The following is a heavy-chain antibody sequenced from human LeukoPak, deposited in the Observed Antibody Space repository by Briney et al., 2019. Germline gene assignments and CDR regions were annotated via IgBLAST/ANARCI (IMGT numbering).Heavy chain of an antibody. CDR2: IYHSGST. CDR3: ARANWGPPYYFDY. V-gene: IGHV4-30-2*01. D-gene: IGHD7-27*01. Sequence: SETLSLTCAVSGGSISSGGYSWSWIRQPPGKGLEWIGYIYHSGSTYYNPSLKSRVTISVDRSKNQFSLKLSSVTAADTAVYYCARANWGPPYYFDYWGQGTLVTVSS. J-gene: IGHJ4*02. CDR1: GGSISSGGYS.